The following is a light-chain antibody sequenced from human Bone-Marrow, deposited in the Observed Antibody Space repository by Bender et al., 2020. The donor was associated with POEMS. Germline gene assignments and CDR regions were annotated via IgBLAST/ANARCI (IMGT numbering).Light chain of an antibody. Sequence: QSALTQSASVSGSPGQSITISCTGTSSDIGSYNLVSWYQQHPGKAPERLIYGVTKRPSGVPDRFSGAKSGDTAALTISGLQAEDEADYFCCSYAGTSTSPWVFGGGTTLTVL. CDR1: SSDIGSYNL. CDR2: GVT. V-gene: IGLV2-23*02. CDR3: CSYAGTSTSPWV. J-gene: IGLJ3*02.